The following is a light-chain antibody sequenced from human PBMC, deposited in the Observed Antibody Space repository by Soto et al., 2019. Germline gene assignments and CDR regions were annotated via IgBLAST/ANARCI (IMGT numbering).Light chain of an antibody. Sequence: QSALTQPPSASGSPGQSVTISCTGTSSDVGGYNYVSWYQQHPGKAPKLMIYEVSERPSGVSDRFSGSKSGNTASLTVSGLKGDDEADYSGSSYAGSNNLVFAGGTKLTVL. CDR2: EVS. CDR3: SSYAGSNNLV. CDR1: SSDVGGYNY. V-gene: IGLV2-8*01. J-gene: IGLJ3*02.